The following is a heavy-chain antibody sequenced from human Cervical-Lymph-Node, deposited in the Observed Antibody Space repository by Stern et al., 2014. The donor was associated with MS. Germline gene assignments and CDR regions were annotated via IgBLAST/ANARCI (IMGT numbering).Heavy chain of an antibody. V-gene: IGHV1-46*01. CDR2: INPSGGST. Sequence: QLVQSGAEVKKPGASVKVSCKASGYTFTSYYMHWVRQAPGQGLEWMGIINPSGGSTSYAQKFQGRVTMTRDTSTSTVYMELSSLRSEDTAVYYCARDTYYYDSTDFPTGFDPWGQGTLVTVSS. D-gene: IGHD3-22*01. J-gene: IGHJ5*02. CDR1: GYTFTSYY. CDR3: ARDTYYYDSTDFPTGFDP.